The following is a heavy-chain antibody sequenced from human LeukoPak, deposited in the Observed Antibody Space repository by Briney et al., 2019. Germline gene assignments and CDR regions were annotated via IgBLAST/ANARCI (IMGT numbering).Heavy chain of an antibody. CDR3: ASRYTTSRHFDWDVDY. V-gene: IGHV4-59*01. Sequence: SETLSLTCTVSGGSISSYYWSWIRQPPGKGLEWIGYIYYSGSTNYNPSLKSRVTISVDTSKNQFSLKLSSVTAADTALYYCASRYTTSRHFDWDVDYWGQGTLLTVSS. CDR2: IYYSGST. D-gene: IGHD3-9*01. CDR1: GGSISSYY. J-gene: IGHJ4*02.